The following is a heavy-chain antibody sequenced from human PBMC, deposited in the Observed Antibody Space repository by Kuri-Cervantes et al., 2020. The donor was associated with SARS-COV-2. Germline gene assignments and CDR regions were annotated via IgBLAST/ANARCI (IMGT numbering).Heavy chain of an antibody. CDR2: INPNSGGT. CDR1: GYTFTGYY. V-gene: IGHV1-2*02. CDR3: ARDRVVLMVYAILGTWFDP. Sequence: ASVKVSCKASGYTFTGYYMHWVRQAPGQGLEWMGWINPNSGGTNYAQKFQGRVTMTRDTSIRTAYMELSRLRSDDTAVYYCARDRVVLMVYAILGTWFDPWGQGTLVTVSS. J-gene: IGHJ5*02. D-gene: IGHD2-8*01.